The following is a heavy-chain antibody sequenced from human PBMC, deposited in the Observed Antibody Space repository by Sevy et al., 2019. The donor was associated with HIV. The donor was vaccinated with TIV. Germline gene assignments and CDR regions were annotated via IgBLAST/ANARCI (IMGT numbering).Heavy chain of an antibody. CDR2: IYYSGST. Sequence: SETLSLTCTVSGGSISSSSYYWGWIRQPPGKGLEWIGSIYYSGSTYYNPSLKSRVTISVDTSKNQFSLKLSSVTAADKAVYYCARTYYDFWSGYYTAPFDYWGQGTLVTVSS. D-gene: IGHD3-3*01. J-gene: IGHJ4*02. V-gene: IGHV4-39*01. CDR3: ARTYYDFWSGYYTAPFDY. CDR1: GGSISSSSYY.